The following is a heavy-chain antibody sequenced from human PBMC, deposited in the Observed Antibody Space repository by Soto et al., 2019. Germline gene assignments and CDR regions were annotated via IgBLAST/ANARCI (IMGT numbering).Heavy chain of an antibody. D-gene: IGHD3-10*01. V-gene: IGHV1-69*01. CDR1: GDTFKNCV. CDR2: IIPLFGTT. Sequence: QVQVVQSGVEVRRPGSSVKVSCKASGDTFKNCVISWVRQAPGQGLEWMGGIIPLFGTTDSAQRFQGRLTITTDEYTPTAYMELSRLRSEDTATYYCAAELGFGKLSVVWGQGTTVIVS. J-gene: IGHJ6*02. CDR3: AAELGFGKLSVV.